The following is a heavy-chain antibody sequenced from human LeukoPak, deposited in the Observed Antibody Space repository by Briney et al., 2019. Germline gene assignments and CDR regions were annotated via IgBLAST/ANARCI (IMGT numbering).Heavy chain of an antibody. D-gene: IGHD5-24*01. Sequence: GASVKVSWKASGCTFSSYAISWVRQAHGQGLEWMGGIIPIFGTANYAQKFQGRVTITADESTSTAYMELSSLRSEDTAVYYCASDDGYNYDGKGSATGPYYFDYWGQGTLVTVSS. J-gene: IGHJ4*02. CDR1: GCTFSSYA. CDR2: IIPIFGTA. V-gene: IGHV1-69*13. CDR3: ASDDGYNYDGKGSATGPYYFDY.